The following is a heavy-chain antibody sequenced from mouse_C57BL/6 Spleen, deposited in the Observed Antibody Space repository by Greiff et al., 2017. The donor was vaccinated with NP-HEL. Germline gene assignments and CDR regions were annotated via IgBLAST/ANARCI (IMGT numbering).Heavy chain of an antibody. CDR2: IYPGDGDT. CDR1: GYAFSSYW. J-gene: IGHJ2*01. D-gene: IGHD1-1*01. CDR3: TTDYGSSFDY. V-gene: IGHV1-80*01. Sequence: QVQLQQSGAELVKPGASVKISCKASGYAFSSYWMNWVKQRPGKGLEWIGQIYPGDGDTNYNGKFQGKATMTADTSSNTAYLQLSSLTSEDTAVYYCTTDYGSSFDYWGQGTTLTVSS.